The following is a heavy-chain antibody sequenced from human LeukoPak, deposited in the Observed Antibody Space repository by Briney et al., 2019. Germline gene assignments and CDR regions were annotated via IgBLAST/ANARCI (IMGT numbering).Heavy chain of an antibody. CDR1: GGTFSSYA. Sequence: GASVKVSCKASGGTFSSYAISWVRQAPGQGLEWMGGIIPIFGTANYAQKFQGRVTITADESTSTAYMELSSLRSEDTAVYYCARGNAPVGGLLEWLFFDYWGQGTLVTVSS. D-gene: IGHD3-3*01. J-gene: IGHJ4*02. V-gene: IGHV1-69*13. CDR3: ARGNAPVGGLLEWLFFDY. CDR2: IIPIFGTA.